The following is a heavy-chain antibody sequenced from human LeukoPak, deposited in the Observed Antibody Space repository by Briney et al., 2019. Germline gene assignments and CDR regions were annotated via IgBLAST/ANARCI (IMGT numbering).Heavy chain of an antibody. CDR2: INPNSGGT. J-gene: IGHJ4*02. CDR3: ARAPGYCSGGSCYGLGDY. V-gene: IGHV1-2*02. Sequence: ASVKVSCKASGYTFTGYYMHWVRQAPGQGLAWMGWINPNSGGTNYAQKFQGRVTMTRDTSISTAYMELSRLRSDDTAVYYCARAPGYCSGGSCYGLGDYWGQGTLVTVSS. D-gene: IGHD2-15*01. CDR1: GYTFTGYY.